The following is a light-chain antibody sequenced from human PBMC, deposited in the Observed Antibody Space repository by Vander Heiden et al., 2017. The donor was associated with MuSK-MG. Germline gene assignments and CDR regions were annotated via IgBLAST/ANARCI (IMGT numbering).Light chain of an antibody. Sequence: DIQLTQSPSSLSASVGDRVTVTCRASQSISSYLNWYRQKPGKVPKLLIYGASNLQRGVPSRSSGRRSGTDFTLTTSTRKPEEFEIYYCQRSYRIRRTFGQGTKVEIK. CDR3: QRSYRIRRT. CDR2: GAS. CDR1: QSISSY. V-gene: IGKV1-39*01. J-gene: IGKJ1*01.